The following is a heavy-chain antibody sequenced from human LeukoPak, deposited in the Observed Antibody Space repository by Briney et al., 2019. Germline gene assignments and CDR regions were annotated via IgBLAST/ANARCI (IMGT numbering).Heavy chain of an antibody. CDR1: GFTFSSYA. J-gene: IGHJ4*02. Sequence: GRSLRLSCAASGFTFSSYAMHWVRQAPGKGLEWVAVISYDGSNKYYADSVKGRFTISRDNSKNTLYLQMNSLRAEDTAVYYCARVYYSWGQGTLVTVSS. CDR3: ARVYYS. CDR2: ISYDGSNK. V-gene: IGHV3-30-3*01. D-gene: IGHD3-10*01.